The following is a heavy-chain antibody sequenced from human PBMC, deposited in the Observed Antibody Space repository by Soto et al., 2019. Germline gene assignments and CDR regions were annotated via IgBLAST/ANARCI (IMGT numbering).Heavy chain of an antibody. CDR3: ARGDITMIVVGLEAFDI. D-gene: IGHD3-22*01. CDR1: GFTFDDYG. V-gene: IGHV3-20*04. J-gene: IGHJ3*02. CDR2: INWNGGST. Sequence: PGGSLRLSCAASGFTFDDYGMSWVRQAPGKGLEWVSGINWNGGSTGYADSVKGRFTISRDNAKNSLYLQMNSLRAEDTALYYCARGDITMIVVGLEAFDIWGQGTMVTVSS.